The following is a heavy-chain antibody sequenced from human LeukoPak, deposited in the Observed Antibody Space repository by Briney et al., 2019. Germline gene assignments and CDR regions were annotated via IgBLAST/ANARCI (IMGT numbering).Heavy chain of an antibody. CDR3: AKAERGAFDI. J-gene: IGHJ3*02. Sequence: GGSLRLSCAAAGFTFNSHDMHWVRQAPGKGLEWVAFIRYEGSNKYYADSVKGRFPISRDSSKNTLYLQMNSLRAEDTAMYYCAKAERGAFDIWGQGTMVIVSS. V-gene: IGHV3-30*02. CDR1: GFTFNSHD. CDR2: IRYEGSNK. D-gene: IGHD1-1*01.